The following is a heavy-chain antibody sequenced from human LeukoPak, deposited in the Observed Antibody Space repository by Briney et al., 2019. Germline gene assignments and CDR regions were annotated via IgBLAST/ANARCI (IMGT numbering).Heavy chain of an antibody. CDR3: TKRAPYYFDY. Sequence: PGGSLRLSCAASGFTFSSSGMSWVRQAPGKGLEWVSTISGNGGFTYYADSVKGQFTISRDNAKNTLYLQIYSLRAEDTALYYCTKRAPYYFDYWGQGTLVTVSS. V-gene: IGHV3-23*01. J-gene: IGHJ4*02. CDR2: ISGNGGFT. CDR1: GFTFSSSG.